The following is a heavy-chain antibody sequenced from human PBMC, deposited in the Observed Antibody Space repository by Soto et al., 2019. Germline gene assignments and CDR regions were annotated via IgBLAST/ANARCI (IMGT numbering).Heavy chain of an antibody. Sequence: PGGSLRLSCAASGFMFYTYGMNWVRQAPGKGLEWVSYISSSSSTIYYADSVKGRFTISRDNAKNSLFLQMNSLRDEDTALYYCARSLGYCSGGSCYPDYDYWGQGTLVTVSS. D-gene: IGHD2-15*01. V-gene: IGHV3-48*02. CDR2: ISSSSSTI. CDR3: ARSLGYCSGGSCYPDYDY. CDR1: GFMFYTYG. J-gene: IGHJ4*02.